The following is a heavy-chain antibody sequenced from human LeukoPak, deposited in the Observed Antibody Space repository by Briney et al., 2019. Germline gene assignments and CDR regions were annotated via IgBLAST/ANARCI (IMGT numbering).Heavy chain of an antibody. V-gene: IGHV3-30*03. CDR1: GFTFSSYG. CDR3: ARGRGRAAGTTGAMDY. J-gene: IGHJ4*02. D-gene: IGHD6-13*01. Sequence: GGSLRLSCAASGFTFSSYGMHWVRQAPGKGLEWVAVISYDGSNKYYADSVKGRFTISRDNSKNTLYLQMNSLRAEDTAVYYCARGRGRAAGTTGAMDYWGQGTLVTVSS. CDR2: ISYDGSNK.